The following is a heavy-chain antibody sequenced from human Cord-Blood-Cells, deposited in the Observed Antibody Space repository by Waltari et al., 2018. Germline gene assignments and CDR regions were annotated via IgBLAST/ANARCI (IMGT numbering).Heavy chain of an antibody. CDR3: ARGPIQLDY. CDR2: IYHSGST. CDR1: GYSISRGYY. J-gene: IGHJ4*02. Sequence: QVQLQESGPGLVKPSETLSLPCPVSGYSISRGYYWGWIRQPPGKGLEWIGSIYHSGSTYYNPSLKSRVTISVDTSKNQFSLKLSSVTAADTAVYYCARGPIQLDYWGQGTLVTVSS. V-gene: IGHV4-38-2*02. D-gene: IGHD6-6*01.